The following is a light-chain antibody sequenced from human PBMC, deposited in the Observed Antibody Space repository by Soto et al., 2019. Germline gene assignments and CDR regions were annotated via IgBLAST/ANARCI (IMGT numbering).Light chain of an antibody. J-gene: IGKJ2*01. V-gene: IGKV3-20*01. CDR3: QQYANVPYT. Sequence: EIVLTQSPGTLSLSPGERATLSCRASQSVSSSYLAWYQQKPGQAPRLLIYGASSRATGIPDRFSGSGSGTDFTLTISSLRPEDIATYYCQQYANVPYTFGRGTKLEIK. CDR1: QSVSSSY. CDR2: GAS.